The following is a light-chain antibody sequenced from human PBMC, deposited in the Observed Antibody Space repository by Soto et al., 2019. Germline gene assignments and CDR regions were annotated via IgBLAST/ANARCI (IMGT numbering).Light chain of an antibody. Sequence: EIVLTQAPATLSVSPGKRATLSCRASQSVSSNLAWYQQKPGQAPRLLIYGASTRATGIPARLSGSGSGTEFTLTISSLTSEDFAVYYCQQYNNRLTFGHGTKVDIK. J-gene: IGKJ1*01. V-gene: IGKV3-15*01. CDR1: QSVSSN. CDR3: QQYNNRLT. CDR2: GAS.